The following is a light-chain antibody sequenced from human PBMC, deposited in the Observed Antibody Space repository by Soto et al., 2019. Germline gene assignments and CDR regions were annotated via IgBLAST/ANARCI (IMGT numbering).Light chain of an antibody. CDR1: QSVSSSY. CDR3: QQYDSSSGST. Sequence: EIVLTQSPATLSSSAGERATLSCRASQSVSSSYLAWYQQKPSQAHRLLIYGSSSRITGIPDRFSGSGSWIAFTLTISRLEPEDFAVYYCQQYDSSSGSTFGQGTKLEIK. V-gene: IGKV3-20*01. CDR2: GSS. J-gene: IGKJ2*01.